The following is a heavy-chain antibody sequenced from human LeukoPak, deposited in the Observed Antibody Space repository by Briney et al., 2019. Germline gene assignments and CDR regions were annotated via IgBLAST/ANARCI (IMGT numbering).Heavy chain of an antibody. J-gene: IGHJ6*02. D-gene: IGHD3-9*01. V-gene: IGHV1-8*01. CDR1: GYTFTSYD. CDR2: MNPNSGNT. CDR3: ATNGGGLRYFDWLSSGYYYGMDV. Sequence: ASVKVSCKASGYTFTSYDINWVRQATGQGLEWMGWMNPNSGNTGYAQKFQGRVTMTRNTSISTAYMELSSLRSEDTAVYYCATNGGGLRYFDWLSSGYYYGMDVWGQGTTVTVSS.